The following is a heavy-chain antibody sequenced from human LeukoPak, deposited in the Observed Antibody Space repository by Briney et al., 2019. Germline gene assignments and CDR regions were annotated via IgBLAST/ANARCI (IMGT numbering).Heavy chain of an antibody. Sequence: SETLSLTCTVSGGSISSGGYYWSWIRQHPGKGLEWIGYIYYSGSTYYNPSLKSRVTISVDTSKNQFSLKLSSVTAADTAVYYCARIITPYYYGMDVWGQGTTVTVSS. CDR2: IYYSGST. CDR1: GGSISSGGYY. V-gene: IGHV4-31*03. D-gene: IGHD3-22*01. J-gene: IGHJ6*02. CDR3: ARIITPYYYGMDV.